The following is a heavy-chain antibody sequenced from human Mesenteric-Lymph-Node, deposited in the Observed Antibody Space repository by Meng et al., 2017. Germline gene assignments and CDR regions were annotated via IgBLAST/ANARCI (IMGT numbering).Heavy chain of an antibody. Sequence: QGHLQEPGPGLVKPSETLSLTCAVSGGSISSVYWWTWVRQSPGKGLEWIGEIYHSGSTNYNPSLKSRVTISVDKSKNQFSLKLTSVTAADTAVYYCARTNYGDYNWFDPWGQGTLVTVSS. CDR2: IYHSGST. V-gene: IGHV4-4*02. J-gene: IGHJ5*02. D-gene: IGHD4-17*01. CDR1: GGSISSVYW. CDR3: ARTNYGDYNWFDP.